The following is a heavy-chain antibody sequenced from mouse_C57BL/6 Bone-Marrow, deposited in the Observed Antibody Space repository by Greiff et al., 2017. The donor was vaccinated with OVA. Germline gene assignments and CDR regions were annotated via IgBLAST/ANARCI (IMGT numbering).Heavy chain of an antibody. CDR2: INPNNGGT. J-gene: IGHJ2*01. V-gene: IGHV1-26*01. CDR1: GYTFTDYY. Sequence: EVQLQQSGPELVKPGASVKISCKASGYTFTDYYMNWVKQSHGKSLEWIGDINPNNGGTSYNQKFKGKATLTVDKSSSTAYMELRSLTSEDSAVYYCARCRDYFDYWGQGTTLTVSS. CDR3: ARCRDYFDY.